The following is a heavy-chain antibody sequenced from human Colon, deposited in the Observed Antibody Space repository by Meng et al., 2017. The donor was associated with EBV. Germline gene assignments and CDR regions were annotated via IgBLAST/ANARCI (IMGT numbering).Heavy chain of an antibody. V-gene: IGHV4-34*01. Sequence: QVQLQQGGAGLLKPSETLSRSCAVYGGSFRDYYWTWIRHPPGKGLEWIGEIDLRGNTKYNPSLKSRVTISLDTSKKQFSLKVSSVTAADSAVYYCARRGPSGNFSPWSQGALVTVSS. CDR3: ARRGPSGNFSP. CDR2: IDLRGNT. D-gene: IGHD3-10*01. J-gene: IGHJ5*02. CDR1: GGSFRDYY.